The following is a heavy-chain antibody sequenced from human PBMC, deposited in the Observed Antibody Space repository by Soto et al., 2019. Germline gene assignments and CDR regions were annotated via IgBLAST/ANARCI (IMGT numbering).Heavy chain of an antibody. CDR1: GVSISSSY. CDR3: ERRGNRYSNKAYVVGGFDF. J-gene: IGHJ4*01. D-gene: IGHD5-12*01. CDR2: IYYTGTT. V-gene: IGHV4-59*01. Sequence: PSETLSLICTVSGVSISSSYWSWIRQSPGTGLEWIGYIYYTGTTNYNPSLKRRVTISLDTAKNQFSLNVNSLTTADTAVYFCERRGNRYSNKAYVVGGFDFWGHVTLVPVSS.